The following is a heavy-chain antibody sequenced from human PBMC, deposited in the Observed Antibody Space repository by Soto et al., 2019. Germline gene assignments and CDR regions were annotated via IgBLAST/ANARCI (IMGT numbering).Heavy chain of an antibody. CDR2: INHSGST. CDR1: GGSFSGYY. J-gene: IGHJ5*02. V-gene: IGHV4-34*01. D-gene: IGHD3-16*01. Sequence: SETLSLTCAVYGGSFSGYYWSWIRQPPGKGLEWIGEINHSGSTNYNPSLKSRVTISVDTSKNHFSLKLTSVTAADTAVYYCARDGGGITVSAKPLGEWFDPWGQGTLVTVSS. CDR3: ARDGGGITVSAKPLGEWFDP.